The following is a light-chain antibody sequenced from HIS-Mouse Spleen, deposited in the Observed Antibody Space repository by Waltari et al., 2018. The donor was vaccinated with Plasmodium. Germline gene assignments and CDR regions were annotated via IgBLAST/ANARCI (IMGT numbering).Light chain of an antibody. Sequence: SALPQPPSASGSPGQSVTISCTGPSTDVGGYNYVSWYQQHPGKAPKLMIYEVSKRPSGVPDRFSGSKSGNTASLTVSGLQAEDEADYYCSSYVGSNNLVFGGGTKLTVL. CDR2: EVS. J-gene: IGLJ2*01. V-gene: IGLV2-8*01. CDR3: SSYVGSNNLV. CDR1: STDVGGYNY.